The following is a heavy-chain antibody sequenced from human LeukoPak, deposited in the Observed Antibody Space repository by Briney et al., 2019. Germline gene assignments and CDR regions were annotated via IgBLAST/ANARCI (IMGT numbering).Heavy chain of an antibody. CDR3: ARGMVRGGLFDY. CDR1: GYSITSSSW. V-gene: IGHV4-28*03. J-gene: IGHJ4*02. Sequence: SDTLSLTCAVSGYSITSSSWWGWIRQPPGKGLEWIGYIYRSGTTYYNPSLKSRVTISVDRSKNQFSLKLSSVTAADTAVYYCARGMVRGGLFDYWGQGTLVTVSS. CDR2: IYRSGTT. D-gene: IGHD3-10*01.